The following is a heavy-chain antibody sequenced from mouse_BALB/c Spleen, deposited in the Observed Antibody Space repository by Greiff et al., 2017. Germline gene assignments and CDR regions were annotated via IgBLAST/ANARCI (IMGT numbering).Heavy chain of an antibody. CDR2: ISSGGSYT. J-gene: IGHJ4*01. Sequence: DVMLVESGGDLVKPGGSLKLSCAASGFTFSSYGMSWVRQTPDKRLEWVATISSGGSYTYYPDSVKGRFTISRDNAKNTLYLQMSSLKSEDTAMYYCARPIYDGYYGHAMDYWGQGTSVTVSS. CDR3: ARPIYDGYYGHAMDY. CDR1: GFTFSSYG. V-gene: IGHV5-6*02. D-gene: IGHD2-3*01.